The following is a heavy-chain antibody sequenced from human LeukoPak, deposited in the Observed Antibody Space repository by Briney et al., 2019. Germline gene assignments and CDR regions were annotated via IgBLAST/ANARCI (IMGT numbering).Heavy chain of an antibody. CDR3: AKHSSILTGYYPY. CDR1: GFTFSSYA. D-gene: IGHD3-9*01. CDR2: ISYDGSNK. Sequence: GGSLRLSCAASGFTFSSYAMHWVRQAPGKGLEWVAVISYDGSNKYYADSVKGRFTISRDNSKNTLYLQVNSLRAEDTAVYYCAKHSSILTGYYPYWGQGTLVTVSS. J-gene: IGHJ4*02. V-gene: IGHV3-30-3*02.